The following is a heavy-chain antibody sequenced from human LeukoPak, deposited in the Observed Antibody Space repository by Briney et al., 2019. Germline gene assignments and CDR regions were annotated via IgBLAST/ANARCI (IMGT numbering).Heavy chain of an antibody. CDR2: IGGSGART. J-gene: IGHJ4*02. V-gene: IGHV3-23*01. CDR1: GFIFNSYV. D-gene: IGHD6-19*01. CDR3: AKDLVSGDWYWRGFDS. Sequence: PGGSLRLSCAASGFIFNSYVMSWVRQAPGKGLEWVSAIGGSGARTYYADSVRDRFTISRDNSKNTVYLQLNSLRGEDTAVYYCAKDLVSGDWYWRGFDSWGQGTLVTVSS.